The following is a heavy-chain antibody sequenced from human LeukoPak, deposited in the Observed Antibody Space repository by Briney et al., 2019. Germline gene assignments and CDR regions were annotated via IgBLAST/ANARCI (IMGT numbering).Heavy chain of an antibody. CDR3: AKDMTTRGAFDI. J-gene: IGHJ3*02. CDR1: GFAFSSYV. V-gene: IGHV3-23*01. Sequence: GGSLRLSCAASGFAFSSYVINWGRQAPGEGLEWVSAIGGTGRTYYTDPVTGRFTISRDNSKNTVFLQMNSLRAEDTTIFYCAKDMTTRGAFDIWGQGTMVTVSS. D-gene: IGHD1-1*01. CDR2: IGGTGRT.